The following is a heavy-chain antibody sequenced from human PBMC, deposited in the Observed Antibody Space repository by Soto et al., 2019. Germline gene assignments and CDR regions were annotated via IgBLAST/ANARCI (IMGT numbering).Heavy chain of an antibody. CDR1: GGTFSSYA. J-gene: IGHJ4*02. V-gene: IGHV1-69*05. D-gene: IGHD1-26*01. CDR3: AREPRYTVTNPRLAFDY. Sequence: SVKVSCKASGGTFSSYAISWVRQAPGQGLEWMGGIIPIFGTANYADSVKGRFTVSRDNAKSSLYLQMNSLSDEDTAVYFCAREPRYTVTNPRLAFDYWGRGTPVTVSS. CDR2: IIPIFGTA.